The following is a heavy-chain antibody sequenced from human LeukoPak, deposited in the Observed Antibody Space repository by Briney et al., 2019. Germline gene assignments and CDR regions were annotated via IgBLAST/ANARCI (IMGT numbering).Heavy chain of an antibody. CDR3: VRVCTEWDLDS. Sequence: SGGSLRLSCAASGFIFSSYWMTWVRQAPGMGLEWVANIRQDGNEIFYVDSVKGRFTISRDNAKNSLYLQMNSLRAADTAVYYCVRVCTEWDLDSWGRGTLVTVSS. D-gene: IGHD2-8*02. J-gene: IGHJ2*01. V-gene: IGHV3-7*01. CDR1: GFIFSSYW. CDR2: IRQDGNEI.